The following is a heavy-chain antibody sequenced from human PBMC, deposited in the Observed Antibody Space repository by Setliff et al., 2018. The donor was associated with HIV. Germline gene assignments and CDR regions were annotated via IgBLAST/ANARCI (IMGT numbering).Heavy chain of an antibody. V-gene: IGHV4-34*01. Sequence: SETLSLTCAVYGGSFSGYYWTWIRQPPGRGLEWIGEIIHSGGTNYNRSLKSRVTISVDTSKNQFSLNLSCVTAADTAVYYCARGGLGVVGAIDYWSQGTLVTVSS. J-gene: IGHJ4*02. D-gene: IGHD2-15*01. CDR3: ARGGLGVVGAIDY. CDR2: IIHSGGT. CDR1: GGSFSGYY.